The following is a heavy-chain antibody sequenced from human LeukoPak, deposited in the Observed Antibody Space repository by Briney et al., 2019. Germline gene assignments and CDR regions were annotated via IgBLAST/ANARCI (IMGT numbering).Heavy chain of an antibody. CDR3: ARKSGYSSSYGDY. CDR1: GYTFTSYG. V-gene: IGHV1-18*03. Sequence: ASVNVSCKASGYTFTSYGISWVRQAPGQGLECLGWISAYKSNTKYAQKLQDRVTLTTDTSTSTAYMELRSLRSDDMAVYYCARKSGYSSSYGDYWGQGTLVTVSS. CDR2: ISAYKSNT. J-gene: IGHJ4*02. D-gene: IGHD6-13*01.